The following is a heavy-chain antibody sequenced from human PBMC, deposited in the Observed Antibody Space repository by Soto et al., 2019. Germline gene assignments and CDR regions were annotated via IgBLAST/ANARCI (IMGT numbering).Heavy chain of an antibody. D-gene: IGHD5-12*01. CDR2: IYYSGST. Sequence: SETLSLTCTVSGGSISSSSYYWGWIRQPPGKGLEWTGSIYYSGSTYYNPSLKSRVTISVDTSKNQFSLKLSSVTAADTAVYHCASRSGGYDLGAFDYWGQGTLVTVSS. CDR1: GGSISSSSYY. CDR3: ASRSGGYDLGAFDY. J-gene: IGHJ4*02. V-gene: IGHV4-39*01.